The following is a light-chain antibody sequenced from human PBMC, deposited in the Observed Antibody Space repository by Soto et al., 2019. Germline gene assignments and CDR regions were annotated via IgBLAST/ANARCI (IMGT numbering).Light chain of an antibody. CDR2: GAS. CDR1: QSVSSN. Sequence: IEMTQPPATLSVSPGERATLSYRASQSVSSNLVWYQQKPGQAPRLLIYGASNRATDIPDRFSGSGSGTDFTLTIGRLEPEDFAVYYCQQFGSLGTFGQGTKVDNK. J-gene: IGKJ1*01. V-gene: IGKV3-20*01. CDR3: QQFGSLGT.